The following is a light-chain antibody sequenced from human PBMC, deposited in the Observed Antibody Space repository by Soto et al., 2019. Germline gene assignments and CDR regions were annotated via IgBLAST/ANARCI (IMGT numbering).Light chain of an antibody. Sequence: EIVLTQSPATLSLSPGERATLSCRASQSLSSYLAWYQQKPGQVPRLLIYYASNRATGIPDRFSGSGSGTDFTLTISSLEPEDFAVYYCQQRTNRLTFGGGTKVDIK. CDR2: YAS. CDR3: QQRTNRLT. CDR1: QSLSSY. V-gene: IGKV3-11*01. J-gene: IGKJ4*01.